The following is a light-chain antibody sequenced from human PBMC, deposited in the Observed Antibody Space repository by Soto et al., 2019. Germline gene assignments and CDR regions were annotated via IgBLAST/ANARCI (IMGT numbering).Light chain of an antibody. Sequence: DVVMPQSPLSLPVTLGQPASISCRSSQSLVYVNGDTYLDWFQHRPGQSPRRLIYKVSNRDSGVPDRFSGSGSGPDFTLKISRVEAEDVGVYYCMQGTHWPYTFGQGTKVDIK. V-gene: IGKV2-30*01. CDR1: QSLVYVNGDTY. CDR2: KVS. J-gene: IGKJ2*01. CDR3: MQGTHWPYT.